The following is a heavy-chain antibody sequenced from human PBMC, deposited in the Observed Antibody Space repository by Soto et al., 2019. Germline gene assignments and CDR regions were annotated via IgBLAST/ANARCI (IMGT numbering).Heavy chain of an antibody. CDR3: AKEGQQLGGGYFDY. D-gene: IGHD6-13*01. CDR1: GFTFSSYA. V-gene: IGHV3-23*01. J-gene: IGHJ4*02. CDR2: ISGSGGST. Sequence: EVQLLESGGGLVQPGGSLRLSCAASGFTFSSYAMSWVRQAPGKGLEWVSGISGSGGSTYYADSVKGRFTISRDNSKKRGYLQMNGLRAEDTAVYYGAKEGQQLGGGYFDYWGQGTLVTVSS.